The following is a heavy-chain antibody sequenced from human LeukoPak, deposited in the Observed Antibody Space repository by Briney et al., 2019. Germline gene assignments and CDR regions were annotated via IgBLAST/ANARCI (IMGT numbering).Heavy chain of an antibody. CDR1: GFTFSSYS. CDR3: ASGYSSGWSLDAFDI. Sequence: PGGSLRLSCAASGFTFSSYSMNWVRQAPGKGLEWGSSISSSSSYIYYADSVKGRFTISRANAKNSLYLQMNSLRAEDTAVYYCASGYSSGWSLDAFDIWGQGTMVTVSS. J-gene: IGHJ3*02. CDR2: ISSSSSYI. V-gene: IGHV3-21*01. D-gene: IGHD6-19*01.